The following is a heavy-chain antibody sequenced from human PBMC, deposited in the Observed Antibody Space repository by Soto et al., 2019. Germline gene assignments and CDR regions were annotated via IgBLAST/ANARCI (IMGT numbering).Heavy chain of an antibody. CDR1: GFTFGDYA. J-gene: IGHJ4*02. CDR3: TRASSLDFDF. D-gene: IGHD3-16*01. CDR2: IRRNAYGGTT. Sequence: RRLSCTTSGFTFGDYALSWVRQAPGKGLEWVGFIRRNAYGGTTDYAASVKGRFTISRDDSKSIAYLQMNSLRTEDTALYYCTRASSLDFDFWGQGTMVTVYS. V-gene: IGHV3-49*04.